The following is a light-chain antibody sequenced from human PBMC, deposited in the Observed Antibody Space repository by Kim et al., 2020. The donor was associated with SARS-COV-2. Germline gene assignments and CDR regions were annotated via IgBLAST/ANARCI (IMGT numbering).Light chain of an antibody. CDR1: QSIRSY. CDR2: DAS. CDR3: QQRSSWLFT. J-gene: IGKJ3*01. Sequence: EIVLTQSPATLSLSPGESATLSCRASQSIRSYLAWYQQKPGQAPRLLIADASNRATGIPARFSGSGSGTDFTLTISSLEPEDFAVYYCQQRSSWLFTFGPGTKVDIK. V-gene: IGKV3-11*01.